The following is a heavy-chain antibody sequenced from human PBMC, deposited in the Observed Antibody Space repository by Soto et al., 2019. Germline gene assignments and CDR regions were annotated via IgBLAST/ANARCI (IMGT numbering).Heavy chain of an antibody. CDR3: AKDRDDIGMVDAFEI. V-gene: IGHV3-23*01. CDR2: ISGIGVTT. Sequence: EMQLLESGGDLVQPGGSLRLSCAAAGFTFSNYAMTWVRQAPGKGLEYISAISGIGVTTYSADSMKGRFTISRDNSKNSLYLQRNSLRAEDTAVYYCAKDRDDIGMVDAFEIWGQGTMVTVSS. CDR1: GFTFSNYA. J-gene: IGHJ3*02. D-gene: IGHD2-15*01.